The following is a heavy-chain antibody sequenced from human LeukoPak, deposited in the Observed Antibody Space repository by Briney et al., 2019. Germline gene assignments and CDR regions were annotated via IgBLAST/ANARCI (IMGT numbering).Heavy chain of an antibody. J-gene: IGHJ2*01. CDR2: IKQDGSEK. Sequence: GGSLRLSCAASGFTFSRYWMSWVRQAPDKGLEWVANIKQDGSEKYYVDSVKGRFTISRDNAKNSLYLQMNSLRAEDTGVYYCAKGITAPMGWYFDLWGRGTLVTVSS. CDR1: GFTFSRYW. CDR3: AKGITAPMGWYFDL. D-gene: IGHD3-3*01. V-gene: IGHV3-7*01.